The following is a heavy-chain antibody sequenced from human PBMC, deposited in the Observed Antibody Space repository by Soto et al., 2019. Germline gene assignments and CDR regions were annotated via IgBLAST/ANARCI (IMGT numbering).Heavy chain of an antibody. CDR1: GYSFSNHW. J-gene: IGHJ4*02. CDR2: IDLTNSGT. Sequence: ESLKISCKGFGYSFSNHWIGSVRPMPGKGLEWMGIIDLTNSGTRYSPSVQGQVATSADKSISTVYLQWSSLKASDTATYYCARRTSTSGWRHYFDYWGQGTLVTVSS. D-gene: IGHD6-19*01. CDR3: ARRTSTSGWRHYFDY. V-gene: IGHV5-51*01.